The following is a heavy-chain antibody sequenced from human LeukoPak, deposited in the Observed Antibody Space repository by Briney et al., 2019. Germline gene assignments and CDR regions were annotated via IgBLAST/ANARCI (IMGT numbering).Heavy chain of an antibody. V-gene: IGHV3-53*01. CDR1: GFTVSSNY. CDR3: AKGLNGYGSGSYSHLDAFDI. J-gene: IGHJ3*02. Sequence: GGSLRLSCAASGFTVSSNYMSWVRQAPGKGLEWVSLIYSGDRTYYADSVKGRFTISRDNSKNTLFLQMNSLRAEDTAVYYCAKGLNGYGSGSYSHLDAFDIWGQGTMVTVSS. CDR2: IYSGDRT. D-gene: IGHD3-10*01.